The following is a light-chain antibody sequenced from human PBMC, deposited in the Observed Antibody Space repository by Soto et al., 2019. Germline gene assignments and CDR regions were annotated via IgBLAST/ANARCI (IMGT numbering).Light chain of an antibody. Sequence: QSALTQPASVSGSPGQSITISCTGTRSDVGGYNYVSWYKQKPGKAPKLVIYDVSHRPSGVSDRFFDSKSGNTASLIISGLQAEDEADYYCFSYSTSRARIFGGGTKLTVL. J-gene: IGLJ2*01. CDR2: DVS. V-gene: IGLV2-14*01. CDR3: FSYSTSRARI. CDR1: RSDVGGYNY.